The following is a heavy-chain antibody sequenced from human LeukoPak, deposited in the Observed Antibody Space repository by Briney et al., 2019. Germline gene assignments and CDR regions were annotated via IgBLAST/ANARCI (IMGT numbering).Heavy chain of an antibody. CDR2: INHSGST. V-gene: IGHV4-34*01. Sequence: SETLSLTCAVYGGSFSGYYWSWIRQPPGKELEWIGEINHSGSTNYNPSLKSRVTISVDTSKNQFSLKLSSVTAADTAVYYCATGGPGYCSSTSCHPFAGWFDPWGQGTLVTVSS. CDR1: GGSFSGYY. CDR3: ATGGPGYCSSTSCHPFAGWFDP. J-gene: IGHJ5*02. D-gene: IGHD2-2*01.